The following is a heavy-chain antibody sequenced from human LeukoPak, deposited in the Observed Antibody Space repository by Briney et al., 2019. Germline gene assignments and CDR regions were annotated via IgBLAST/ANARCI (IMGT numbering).Heavy chain of an antibody. Sequence: GESLKISCKGSGYSFTSYWIGWVRQMPGKGLEWMGIIYPGDSDTRYSPSFQGQVTISADKSISTAYLQWSSLKASDTAMYYCARRCYYDSSGYCNDGSDMWGQGTMVTVSS. V-gene: IGHV5-51*01. CDR3: ARRCYYDSSGYCNDGSDM. CDR2: IYPGDSDT. D-gene: IGHD3-22*01. J-gene: IGHJ3*02. CDR1: GYSFTSYW.